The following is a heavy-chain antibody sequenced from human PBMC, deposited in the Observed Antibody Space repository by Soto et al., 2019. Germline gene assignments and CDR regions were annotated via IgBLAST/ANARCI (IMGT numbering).Heavy chain of an antibody. Sequence: GGSLRLSCAASGFTFSSYAMSWVRQAPGKGLEWVSAISGSGGSTYYADSVKGRFTISRDNSKNTLYLQMNSLRAEDTAVYYCAKDRSYYDILTGYSHNWFDPWGQGTLVTVSS. CDR3: AKDRSYYDILTGYSHNWFDP. CDR1: GFTFSSYA. D-gene: IGHD3-9*01. J-gene: IGHJ5*02. V-gene: IGHV3-23*01. CDR2: ISGSGGST.